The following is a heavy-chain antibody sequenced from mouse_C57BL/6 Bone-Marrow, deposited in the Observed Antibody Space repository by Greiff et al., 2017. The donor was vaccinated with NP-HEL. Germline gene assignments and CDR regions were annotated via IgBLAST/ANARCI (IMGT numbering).Heavy chain of an antibody. D-gene: IGHD2-3*01. J-gene: IGHJ3*01. CDR1: GFSFNTYA. V-gene: IGHV10-1*01. CDR2: IRSKSNNYAT. Sequence: EVKLVESGGGLVQPKGSLKLSCAASGFSFNTYAMNWVRQAPGKGLEWVARIRSKSNNYATYYADSVKDRFTISRDDSESMLYLQMNNLKTEDTAMYYCVSLEANYDGYVGICAYWGQGTLVTVSA. CDR3: VSLEANYDGYVGICAY.